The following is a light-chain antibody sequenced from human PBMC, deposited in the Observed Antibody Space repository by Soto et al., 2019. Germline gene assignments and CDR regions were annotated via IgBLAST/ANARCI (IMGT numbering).Light chain of an antibody. V-gene: IGKV3-15*01. CDR1: QSVSSN. CDR3: QQHNNWPLT. CDR2: GAS. J-gene: IGKJ4*01. Sequence: EIVMTQSPATLSVSPVERATLSCRASQSVSSNLAWYQQKPGQAPRLLVYGASTRATGIPARFSGSGSGTQFTLTISSLQSEDFAVYYCQQHNNWPLTFGGGTKVEIK.